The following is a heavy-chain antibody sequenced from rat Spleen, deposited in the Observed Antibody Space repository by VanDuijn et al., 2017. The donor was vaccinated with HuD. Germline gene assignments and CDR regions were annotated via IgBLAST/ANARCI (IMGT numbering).Heavy chain of an antibody. D-gene: IGHD1-11*01. J-gene: IGHJ2*01. CDR3: ARHFNYGGYGYFDY. V-gene: IGHV5S13*01. Sequence: EVQLVESGGGLVQPGRSLKLSCAASGFTYSNYVMAWVSQAPTKGLEWVASISTGGGNTYYRDSVKGRFTISRDNAKNTLYLQMDSLRSEDTATYYCARHFNYGGYGYFDYWGQGVMVTVSS. CDR2: ISTGGGNT. CDR1: GFTYSNYV.